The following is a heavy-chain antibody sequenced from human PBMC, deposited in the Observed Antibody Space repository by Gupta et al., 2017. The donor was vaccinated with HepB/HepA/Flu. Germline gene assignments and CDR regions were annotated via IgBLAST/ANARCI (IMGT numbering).Heavy chain of an antibody. D-gene: IGHD3-3*01. Sequence: EVHMVESGGGLVQPGGSLRVSCAASGLTFTTYSMPWLSKAPGRGLEWVSSISISSDYMYYADSVKGRFTISRDNAESSLFLQMNSLRAEDTAIYYCATGPGDFWSGYYLGYFDYWGQGTLVTVSS. J-gene: IGHJ4*02. CDR2: ISISSDYM. CDR1: GLTFTTYS. V-gene: IGHV3-21*01. CDR3: ATGPGDFWSGYYLGYFDY.